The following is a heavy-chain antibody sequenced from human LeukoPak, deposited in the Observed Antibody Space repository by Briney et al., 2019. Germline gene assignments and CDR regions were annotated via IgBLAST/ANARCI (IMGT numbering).Heavy chain of an antibody. CDR3: VRRHTALADSLDY. V-gene: IGHV4-59*01. CDR2: IYYSGST. Sequence: SETLSLTCTVSGGSISSYYWSWIRQPPGKGLEWIGYIYYSGSTNYNPSLKSRVTISVDTSKNQFSLKLSSVTAADTAVYYCVRRHTALADSLDYWGQGTLVTVSS. D-gene: IGHD5-18*01. CDR1: GGSISSYY. J-gene: IGHJ4*02.